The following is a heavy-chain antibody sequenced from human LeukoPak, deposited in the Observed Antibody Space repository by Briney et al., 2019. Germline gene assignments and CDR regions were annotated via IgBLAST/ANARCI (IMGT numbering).Heavy chain of an antibody. V-gene: IGHV1-2*02. D-gene: IGHD3-16*02. CDR1: GYTFTGYY. CDR3: ARAVPVIRPGGLDP. Sequence: ASVKASCNASGYTFTGYYMTWVRQAPGQGLEWMGWINTTSGGTNYAQNFQGRVTMTRDKSISTAYMELSRLRSDETAVYYCARAVPVIRPGGLDPWGQGTLVTVSS. CDR2: INTTSGGT. J-gene: IGHJ5*02.